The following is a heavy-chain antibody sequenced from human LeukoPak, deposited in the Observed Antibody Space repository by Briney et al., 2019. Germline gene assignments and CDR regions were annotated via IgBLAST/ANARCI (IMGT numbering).Heavy chain of an antibody. Sequence: ASVKVSCKASGYTFTSYGISWVRQAPGQGLEWMGWISAYNGNTNYAQKLQGRGTMTTDTSTSTAYMELRSLRSDDTAVYYCARESREYWSGYYTDLFDYWGQGTLVTVSS. CDR3: ARESREYWSGYYTDLFDY. J-gene: IGHJ4*02. V-gene: IGHV1-18*01. CDR2: ISAYNGNT. CDR1: GYTFTSYG. D-gene: IGHD3-3*01.